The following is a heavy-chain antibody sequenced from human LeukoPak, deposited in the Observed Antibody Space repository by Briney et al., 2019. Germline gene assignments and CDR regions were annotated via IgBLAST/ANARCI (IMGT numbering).Heavy chain of an antibody. CDR3: AKYGPGIAAAGTGDY. CDR1: GFMFSTYG. V-gene: IGHV3-23*01. Sequence: GSLRLSCAASGFMFSTYGMHWVRQAPGKGLEWVSAISGSGGSTYYADSVKGRFTISRDNSKNTLYLQMNSLRAEDTAVYYCAKYGPGIAAAGTGDYWGQGTLVTVSS. J-gene: IGHJ4*02. CDR2: ISGSGGST. D-gene: IGHD6-13*01.